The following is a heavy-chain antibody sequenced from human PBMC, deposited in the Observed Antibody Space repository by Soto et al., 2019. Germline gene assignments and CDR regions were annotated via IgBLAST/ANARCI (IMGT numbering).Heavy chain of an antibody. CDR3: ARHQSHSSSYVDP. CDR2: IYYSGTT. V-gene: IGHV4-39*01. Sequence: SETLSLTCAVSGGSFTSSDYYWVWIRQPPGKGLEWLGSIYYSGTTYYNQSLKSRVTISVDTSQNQFSLKLSSVTAADTAVYYCARHQSHSSSYVDPWGQGTLVTVSS. D-gene: IGHD6-13*01. CDR1: GGSFTSSDYY. J-gene: IGHJ5*02.